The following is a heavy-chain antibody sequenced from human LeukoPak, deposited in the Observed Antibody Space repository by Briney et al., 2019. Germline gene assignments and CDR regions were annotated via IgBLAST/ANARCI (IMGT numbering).Heavy chain of an antibody. V-gene: IGHV1-2*02. CDR2: INPNSGGR. CDR3: ARGDLTNIIVVVSATYHWNFDL. Sequence: ASVKVSCKASGYTFTGYYVHWVRQAPGQGLEWMGWINPNSGGRKYAQKFQGRVTMTRDTSINTAYLELSWLTSDDTAVYYCARGDLTNIIVVVSATYHWNFDLWGRGTLVIASS. D-gene: IGHD2-15*01. CDR1: GYTFTGYY. J-gene: IGHJ2*01.